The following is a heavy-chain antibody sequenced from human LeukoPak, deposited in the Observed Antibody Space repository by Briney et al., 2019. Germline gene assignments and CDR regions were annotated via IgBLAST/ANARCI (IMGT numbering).Heavy chain of an antibody. CDR1: GFTFSTYA. J-gene: IGHJ6*03. V-gene: IGHV3-23*01. CDR2: IGGGGRDT. CDR3: AKNRGANYYNYYMDV. Sequence: PGGSLRLSCAASGFTFSTYAMSWVRQAPGKGLEWLSTIGGGGRDTFYADSVKGRFTVSRDNSKNTLYLQMSSLSAEDTAVYFCAKNRGANYYNYYMDVWGKGTTVTVSS. D-gene: IGHD4/OR15-4a*01.